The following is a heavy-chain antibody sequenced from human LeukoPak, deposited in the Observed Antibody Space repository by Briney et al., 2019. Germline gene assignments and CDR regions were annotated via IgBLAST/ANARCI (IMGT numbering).Heavy chain of an antibody. D-gene: IGHD5-12*01. Sequence: PSETLSLTCAVYGGSFSGYYWSWIRQPPGKGLEWIGEINHSGSTNYNPSLKSRVTISVVTSKNQFSLKLSSVTAADTAVYYCARHSQVATPDYWGQGTLVTVSS. CDR1: GGSFSGYY. CDR3: ARHSQVATPDY. J-gene: IGHJ4*02. V-gene: IGHV4-34*01. CDR2: INHSGST.